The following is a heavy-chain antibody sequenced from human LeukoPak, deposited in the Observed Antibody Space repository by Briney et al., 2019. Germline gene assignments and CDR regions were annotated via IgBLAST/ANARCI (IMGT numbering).Heavy chain of an antibody. CDR1: GGSISSYY. CDR3: IGGSWVKSAYAFDI. J-gene: IGHJ3*02. CDR2: IYTSGST. V-gene: IGHV4-4*07. D-gene: IGHD2-15*01. Sequence: SETLSLTCTVSGGSISSYYWSCIRQPAGKGLEWIGRIYTSGSTNYNPSLQSRVTMSVDTSKHQFSLTLSSVTAAATAVYYCIGGSWVKSAYAFDIWGQGTMVTVSS.